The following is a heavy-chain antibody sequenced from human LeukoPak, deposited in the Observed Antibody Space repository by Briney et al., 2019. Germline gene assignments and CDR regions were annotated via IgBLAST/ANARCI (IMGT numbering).Heavy chain of an antibody. CDR2: IRYDGSNK. J-gene: IGHJ3*02. V-gene: IGHV3-30*02. D-gene: IGHD2-2*01. CDR3: AKDPPSRYCSSTSCYGGAFDI. Sequence: PGGSLRLSCAACGFTFSSYGMHWVRQAPGKGLEWVAFIRYDGSNKYYADSVKGRFTISRGNSKNTLYLQMNSLRAEDTAVYYCAKDPPSRYCSSTSCYGGAFDIWGQGTMVTVSS. CDR1: GFTFSSYG.